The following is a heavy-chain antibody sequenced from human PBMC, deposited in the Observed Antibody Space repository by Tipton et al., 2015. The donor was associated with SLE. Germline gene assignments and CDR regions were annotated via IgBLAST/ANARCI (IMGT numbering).Heavy chain of an antibody. D-gene: IGHD3-10*01. CDR3: ARGSIRTMVRGVTGLSH. Sequence: TLSLTCTVYGWSFSGYYWSWILQPPGKGLEWIGEINHSGSTNFNPPLKSRVTISVDTSKNQFSLQLSSVTAADTAVYYCARGSIRTMVRGVTGLSHWGQGTLVTVSS. CDR1: GWSFSGYY. J-gene: IGHJ1*01. V-gene: IGHV4-34*01. CDR2: INHSGST.